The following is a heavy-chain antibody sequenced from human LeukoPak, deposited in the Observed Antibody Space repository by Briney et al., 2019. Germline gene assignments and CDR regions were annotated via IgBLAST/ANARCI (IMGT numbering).Heavy chain of an antibody. D-gene: IGHD3-22*01. Sequence: RGSLSLSCAASGFTFSSYAMTWARPAPRQGMEWSSAISGSGGRTYFAASVKGRVTTSRDNSKNTLYMQMNSLRAEDTAVYYCAKVHYYDSSGYYAPNAFDIWGQGTMVTVSS. CDR3: AKVHYYDSSGYYAPNAFDI. V-gene: IGHV3-23*01. J-gene: IGHJ3*02. CDR2: ISGSGGRT. CDR1: GFTFSSYA.